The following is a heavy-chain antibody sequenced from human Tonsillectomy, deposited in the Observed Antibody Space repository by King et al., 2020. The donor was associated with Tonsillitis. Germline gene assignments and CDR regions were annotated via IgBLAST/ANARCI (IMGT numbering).Heavy chain of an antibody. CDR3: AKDHRGLGTSGAFDV. CDR1: GFTFRSYG. CDR2: ISYVVTNE. V-gene: IGHV3-30*18. Sequence: VQLVESGGGVVQPGRSLRLSCVASGFTFRSYGMHWVRQAPGKGLEWVAVISYVVTNEYYADSVKGRFTISRDNSKNTIYLQMNNLRVEDTAVYYCAKDHRGLGTSGAFDVWVQGTMVTVSS. J-gene: IGHJ3*01. D-gene: IGHD3-16*01.